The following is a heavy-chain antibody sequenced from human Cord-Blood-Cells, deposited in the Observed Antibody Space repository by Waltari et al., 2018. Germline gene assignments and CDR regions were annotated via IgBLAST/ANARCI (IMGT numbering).Heavy chain of an antibody. CDR2: IYYSSST. V-gene: IGHV4-39*01. D-gene: IGHD4-17*01. J-gene: IGHJ4*02. CDR3: ARHGMTTVTTVDY. Sequence: QLQLQESGPGLVKPSETLSLTCTVSGGSISSSSYYWGWIRQPPGKGLEWIGSIYYSSSTYYNPSLKSRVTISVDTSKNQFSLKLSSVTAADTAVYYCARHGMTTVTTVDYWGQGTLVTVSS. CDR1: GGSISSSSYY.